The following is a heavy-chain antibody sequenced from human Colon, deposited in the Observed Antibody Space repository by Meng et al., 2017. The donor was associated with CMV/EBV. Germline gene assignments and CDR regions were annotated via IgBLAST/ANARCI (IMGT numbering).Heavy chain of an antibody. J-gene: IGHJ4*02. V-gene: IGHV1-2*02. Sequence: ASVKVSCKASGYTFTGYDMHWVRQAPGQGLEWMGWINPNSGVTNYAQKIQGRVTMTRDTSISTAYMELSRLRSDDTAVYYCATDHCSGGRGLRYYFDYWGQGTLVTVSS. D-gene: IGHD2-15*01. CDR1: GYTFTGYD. CDR3: ATDHCSGGRGLRYYFDY. CDR2: INPNSGVT.